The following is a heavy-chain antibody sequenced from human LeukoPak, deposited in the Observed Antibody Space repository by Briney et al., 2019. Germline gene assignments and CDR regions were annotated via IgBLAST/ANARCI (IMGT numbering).Heavy chain of an antibody. CDR3: ARGRRIVVVPAATRYYFDY. CDR2: IRPMNSDM. J-gene: IGHJ4*02. V-gene: IGHV5-51*01. CDR1: GYNFNTYW. Sequence: GESLQISCQGSGYNFNTYWVAWVRQLPGKGLEWMGIIRPMNSDMRYSPSFQGQVTISADRSINTAYLQWSSLTASDTAMYYCARGRRIVVVPAATRYYFDYWGQGTLVTVSS. D-gene: IGHD2-2*01.